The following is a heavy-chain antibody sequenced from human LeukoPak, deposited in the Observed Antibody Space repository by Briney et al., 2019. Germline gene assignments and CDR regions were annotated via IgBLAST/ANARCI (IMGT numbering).Heavy chain of an antibody. Sequence: PSETLSLTCTVSGGSISSSSCYWGWIRQPPGKGLEWIGSIYYSGSTYYNPSLKSRVTISVDTSKNQFSLKLSSVTAADTAVYYCARRLRPSPYYFDYWGQGTLVTVSS. V-gene: IGHV4-39*01. J-gene: IGHJ4*02. CDR2: IYYSGST. CDR1: GGSISSSSCY. CDR3: ARRLRPSPYYFDY. D-gene: IGHD4-17*01.